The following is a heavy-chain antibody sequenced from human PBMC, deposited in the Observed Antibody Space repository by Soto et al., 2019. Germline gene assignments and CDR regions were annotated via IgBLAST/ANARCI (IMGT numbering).Heavy chain of an antibody. D-gene: IGHD1-26*01. V-gene: IGHV1-18*01. CDR1: GYTFTSYG. CDR3: ARVVGALGHWFDP. CDR2: ISAYNGNT. J-gene: IGHJ5*02. Sequence: QVQLVQSGAEVKKPGASVKVSCKASGYTFTSYGISWVRQAPGQGLEWMGRISAYNGNTKYAQKLQGRVTMTTDTSTSTDDMELRSLRSDDTAVYYCARVVGALGHWFDPWGQGTLVTVSS.